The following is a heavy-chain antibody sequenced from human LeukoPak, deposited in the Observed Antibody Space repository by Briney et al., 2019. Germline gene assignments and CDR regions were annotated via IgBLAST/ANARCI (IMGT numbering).Heavy chain of an antibody. CDR1: GGSISSYY. V-gene: IGHV4-59*01. D-gene: IGHD3-10*01. CDR2: IYYSGST. J-gene: IGHJ4*02. Sequence: PSETLSLTCTVSGGSISSYYWSGIRQPPGKGLEWIGYIYYSGSTNYNPSLKSRVTISVDTSKNQFSLKLSSVTAADTAVYYCARHKYGSGSYFDYWGQGTLVTVSS. CDR3: ARHKYGSGSYFDY.